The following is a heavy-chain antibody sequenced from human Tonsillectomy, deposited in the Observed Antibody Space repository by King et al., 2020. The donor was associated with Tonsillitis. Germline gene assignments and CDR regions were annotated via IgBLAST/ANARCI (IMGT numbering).Heavy chain of an antibody. V-gene: IGHV1-18*01. CDR1: GYTFTSYG. Sequence: VQLVQSGAEVKKPGASVKVSCKGSGYTFTSYGISWVRQAPGQGLEWMGWISGDNGDTKYAQKVQGRVTITTDTSTSTAYMELRSLRSDDTAVYYCAREDSSWGWFDPWGQGTLVTVSA. J-gene: IGHJ5*02. CDR3: AREDSSWGWFDP. CDR2: ISGDNGDT. D-gene: IGHD3-22*01.